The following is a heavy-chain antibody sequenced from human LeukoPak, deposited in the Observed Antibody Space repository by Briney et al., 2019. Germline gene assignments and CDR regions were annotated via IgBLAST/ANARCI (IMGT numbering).Heavy chain of an antibody. CDR3: TKVRARDNYSGSPMDS. Sequence: GGSLRLSCAASGFTFSNAWMSWVRQAPGKGLEWVSVIGGTVAGTYYADSVKGRFAISRDNSRNTVYLQMDSLRVEDSAIYYCTKVRARDNYSGSPMDSWGQGTLVTVSS. D-gene: IGHD1-26*01. V-gene: IGHV3-23*01. CDR2: IGGTVAGT. J-gene: IGHJ5*02. CDR1: GFTFSNAW.